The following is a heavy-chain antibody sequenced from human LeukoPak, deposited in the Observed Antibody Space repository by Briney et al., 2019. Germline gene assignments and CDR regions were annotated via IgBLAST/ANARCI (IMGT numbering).Heavy chain of an antibody. V-gene: IGHV5-10-1*01. D-gene: IGHD6-19*01. Sequence: GESLRISCKGSGYSFTSYWISWVRQMPGKGLEWMGRIDPSDSYTNYSPSFRGHVTISADKSTSTAYLQWSSLKASDTAMYYCARQQWLARTFDYWGQGTLVTVSS. CDR1: GYSFTSYW. CDR3: ARQQWLARTFDY. J-gene: IGHJ4*02. CDR2: IDPSDSYT.